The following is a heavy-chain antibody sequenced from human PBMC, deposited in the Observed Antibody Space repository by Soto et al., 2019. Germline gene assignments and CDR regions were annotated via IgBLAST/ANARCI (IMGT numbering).Heavy chain of an antibody. Sequence: QVQLQESGPGLVKPSETLSLTCTVSGDSISSYYWSWIRQPPGKGLEWIGYIYYSGSTSYNPSLKRRVTISVDTSKNRFSLKLSSVTAADTAVYYCAGVAITYWYCDLWGRGTLVTVSS. CDR1: GDSISSYY. V-gene: IGHV4-59*01. D-gene: IGHD3-22*01. CDR3: AGVAITYWYCDL. J-gene: IGHJ2*01. CDR2: IYYSGST.